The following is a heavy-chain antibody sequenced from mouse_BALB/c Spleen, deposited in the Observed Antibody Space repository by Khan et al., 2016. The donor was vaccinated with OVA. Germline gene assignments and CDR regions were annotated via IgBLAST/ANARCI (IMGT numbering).Heavy chain of an antibody. CDR1: GFSLTNYG. D-gene: IGHD1-3*01. V-gene: IGHV2-9*02. Sequence: VQLQESGPGLVAPSQTLSITCTVSGFSLTNYGVHWVRQPPGKGLEWLGVICAGGSTNNNSALMSRLSISKDDSKSQVFLKMYRLHTDDTSMYYCARAFYNGAWFAYWGQGTLVTVSA. CDR3: ARAFYNGAWFAY. J-gene: IGHJ3*01. CDR2: ICAGGST.